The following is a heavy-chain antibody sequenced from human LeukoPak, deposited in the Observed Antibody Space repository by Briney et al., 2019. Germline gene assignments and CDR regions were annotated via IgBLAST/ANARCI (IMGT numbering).Heavy chain of an antibody. V-gene: IGHV1-2*02. D-gene: IGHD2-15*01. CDR1: GYTFTGYY. J-gene: IGHJ4*02. CDR3: ARDLEGYCSGGTCYFDY. Sequence: ASVTVSFKSSGYTFTGYYMHWVRQAPGQGLAWMGWINPNSGGTNYAQKFQGGVTMIRDTSISTAYMELSSLRSDDTAVYYCARDLEGYCSGGTCYFDYWGQGTLVTVSS. CDR2: INPNSGGT.